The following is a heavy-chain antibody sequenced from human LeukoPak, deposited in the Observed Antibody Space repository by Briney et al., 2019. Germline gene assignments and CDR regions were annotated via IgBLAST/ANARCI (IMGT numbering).Heavy chain of an antibody. V-gene: IGHV3-7*01. CDR2: VNQDGSEA. CDR3: VRDGGVSGYDLLEY. D-gene: IGHD5-12*01. Sequence: GGSLRLSCAASGFPFHNYWMTWVRQAPGKGLEWVAKVNQDGSEAHYADSVKARFTISRDNAKSSVSLQMNSLRAEDTAVYYCVRDGGVSGYDLLEYWGKGTLVTVSS. CDR1: GFPFHNYW. J-gene: IGHJ4*02.